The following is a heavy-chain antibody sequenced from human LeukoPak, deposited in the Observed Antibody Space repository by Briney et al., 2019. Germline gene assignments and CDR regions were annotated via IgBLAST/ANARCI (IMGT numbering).Heavy chain of an antibody. CDR1: GGSISSYY. D-gene: IGHD6-13*01. CDR2: IYTSGST. Sequence: SETRSLTGTVSGGSISSYYWSWIRKPAGKGLEWIGRIYTSGSTNYNPSLKSRVTMSVDTSKNQFSLKLSSVTAADTAVYYCARVILGIAAAGNWFDPWGQGTLVTVSS. V-gene: IGHV4-4*07. J-gene: IGHJ5*02. CDR3: ARVILGIAAAGNWFDP.